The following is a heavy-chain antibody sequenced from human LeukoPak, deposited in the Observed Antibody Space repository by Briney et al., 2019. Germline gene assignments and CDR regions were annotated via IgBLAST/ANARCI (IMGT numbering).Heavy chain of an antibody. V-gene: IGHV3-23*01. J-gene: IGHJ4*02. CDR3: AKDRVYLREFDY. Sequence: PGGPLRLSCAASGFSFTTYAMSWVRQAPGKGLDWVSFISGSGGSTFYADSVKGRFTISRDNSKNTPYLQLNSLRAEDTAVYYCAKDRVYLREFDYWGQGTLVTVSS. D-gene: IGHD5/OR15-5a*01. CDR2: ISGSGGST. CDR1: GFSFTTYA.